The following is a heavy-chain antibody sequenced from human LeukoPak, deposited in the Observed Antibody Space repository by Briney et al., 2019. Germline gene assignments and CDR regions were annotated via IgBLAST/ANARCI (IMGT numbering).Heavy chain of an antibody. J-gene: IGHJ5*02. CDR1: GFTSSGYW. Sequence: PGGSLRLSCAASGFTSSGYWMHWVRQVPGKGLVWVSRISGDGTARNYADSAKGRFTISRDDARNTVDLQMNSLRGEDTAVYYCVRGRGSYGWFDPWGQGTLVTVSS. D-gene: IGHD3-10*01. V-gene: IGHV3-74*01. CDR2: ISGDGTAR. CDR3: VRGRGSYGWFDP.